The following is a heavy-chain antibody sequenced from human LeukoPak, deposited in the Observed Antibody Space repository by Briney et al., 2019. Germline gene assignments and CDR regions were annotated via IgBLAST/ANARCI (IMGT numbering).Heavy chain of an antibody. CDR1: GGSINDYY. J-gene: IGHJ5*02. CDR3: ARGGHTYSSSWSWFDP. CDR2: IYYSGGT. D-gene: IGHD6-13*01. V-gene: IGHV4-59*01. Sequence: PSETLSLTCTVSGGSINDYYWSWIRQPPGKGLEWIGYIYYSGGTNYNPSLKSRITMSVDASKNQFSLKLRSVTAADTAVYYCARGGHTYSSSWSWFDPWGQGTLVTVSS.